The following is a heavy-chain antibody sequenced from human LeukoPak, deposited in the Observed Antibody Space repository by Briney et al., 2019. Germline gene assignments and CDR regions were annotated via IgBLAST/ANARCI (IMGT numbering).Heavy chain of an antibody. V-gene: IGHV3-21*01. Sequence: GGSLRLSCAASGFTFSSYSMNWVRQAPGKGLEWVSSISSSSSYIYYADSVKGRFTISRDSAKNSLYLQMNSLRAEDTAVYYCARCGYCSSTSCYSSDYYYMDVWGKGTTVTVSS. CDR2: ISSSSSYI. J-gene: IGHJ6*03. D-gene: IGHD2-2*03. CDR1: GFTFSSYS. CDR3: ARCGYCSSTSCYSSDYYYMDV.